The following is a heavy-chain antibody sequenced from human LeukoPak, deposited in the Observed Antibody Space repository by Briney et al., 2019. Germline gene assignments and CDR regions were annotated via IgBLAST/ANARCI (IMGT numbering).Heavy chain of an antibody. D-gene: IGHD2-2*01. J-gene: IGHJ6*03. CDR1: GFKFSSYG. Sequence: PGGSLRLSCAASGFKFSSYGMHWVRQAPGKGLEWVAVISYDGSNKYYEDSVKGRFTISRDNSMNTLYLQVNSLRTDDTAVYYCAKGVVVVPAAVPSNYYYMDVCGKGTTVTVSS. CDR2: ISYDGSNK. CDR3: AKGVVVVPAAVPSNYYYMDV. V-gene: IGHV3-30*18.